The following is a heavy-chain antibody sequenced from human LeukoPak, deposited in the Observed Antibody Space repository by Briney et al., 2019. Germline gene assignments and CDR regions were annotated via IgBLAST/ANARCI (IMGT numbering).Heavy chain of an antibody. CDR2: IKQDGSEK. V-gene: IGHV3-7*03. CDR3: AKGAPGYYYYGMDV. Sequence: PGGSLRLSCAASGFTFSSYWMSWVRQAPGKGLEWVANIKQDGSEKYYVDSVKGRFTISRDNAKNSLYLQMNSLRAEDTAVYYCAKGAPGYYYYGMDVWGKGTTVTVSS. J-gene: IGHJ6*04. CDR1: GFTFSSYW.